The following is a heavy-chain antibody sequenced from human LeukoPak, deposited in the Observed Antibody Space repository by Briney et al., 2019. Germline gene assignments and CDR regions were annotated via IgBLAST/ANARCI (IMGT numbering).Heavy chain of an antibody. Sequence: PGGTLRLSCAASGFTFSSYGMSSVRQAPGKGLEWVSAISGTGGSTYYADSVKGRFTISRDNSKNTLYLQMNSLRAEDTAIYYCAKNGDRGAYCSGGSCYPYYYYYMDVWGKGTTVTISS. V-gene: IGHV3-23*01. CDR3: AKNGDRGAYCSGGSCYPYYYYYMDV. J-gene: IGHJ6*03. D-gene: IGHD2-15*01. CDR1: GFTFSSYG. CDR2: ISGTGGST.